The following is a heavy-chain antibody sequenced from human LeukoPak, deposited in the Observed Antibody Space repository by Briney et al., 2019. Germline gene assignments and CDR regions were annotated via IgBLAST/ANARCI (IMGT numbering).Heavy chain of an antibody. CDR3: ARQGDTGSWYFDY. CDR2: ISHDGSNQ. J-gene: IGHJ4*02. CDR1: GFTFTYYA. D-gene: IGHD2-21*02. Sequence: AGSLRLSCAVSGFTFTYYAMHWVRQAPGKGLEWVAVISHDGSNQQYANSVKGQVTISRDNSKSTLYLQMDCLRAGDTAVYYCARQGDTGSWYFDYWGQGTLVTVSS. V-gene: IGHV3-30-3*01.